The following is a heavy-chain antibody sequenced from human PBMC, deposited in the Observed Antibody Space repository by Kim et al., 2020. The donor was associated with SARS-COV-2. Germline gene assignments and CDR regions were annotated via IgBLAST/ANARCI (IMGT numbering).Heavy chain of an antibody. D-gene: IGHD3-10*01. CDR3: AKGFRPGDRYYYYGMDV. V-gene: IGHV3-23*03. J-gene: IGHJ6*02. CDR2: IYSGGSST. CDR1: GFTFSSYA. Sequence: GGSLRLSCAASGFTFSSYAMSWVRQAPGKGLEWVSVIYSGGSSTYYADSVKGRFTISRDNSKNTLYLQMNSLRAEDTAVYYCAKGFRPGDRYYYYGMDVWGQGTTVTVSS.